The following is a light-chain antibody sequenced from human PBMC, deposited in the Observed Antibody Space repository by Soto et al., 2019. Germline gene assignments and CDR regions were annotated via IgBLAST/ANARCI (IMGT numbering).Light chain of an antibody. CDR1: QSVSSTY. CDR2: GAS. CDR3: QQYGSSPYT. Sequence: EIVLTQSPGTLSLSPGERATLSCRASQSVSSTYLAWYQQKPGQAPRLLIYGASIRATGVPDRFSGSGSGTDFTLTISRLEPEDFAAYYCQQYGSSPYTFGRGTKLEIK. J-gene: IGKJ2*01. V-gene: IGKV3-20*01.